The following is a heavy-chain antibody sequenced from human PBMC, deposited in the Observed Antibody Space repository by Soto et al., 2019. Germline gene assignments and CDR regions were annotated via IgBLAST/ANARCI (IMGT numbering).Heavy chain of an antibody. J-gene: IGHJ4*02. Sequence: PGGSLRLSCAASGFTFSSYEMNWVRQAPGKGLEWVSYISDSGSTLYYADSVKGRFTISRDNAKNSLYLQMNSLRVEHRDNYYCGGYTFYPDKDYTDYWGRETLVTVS. CDR3: GGYTFYPDKDYTDY. CDR2: ISDSGSTL. V-gene: IGHV3-48*03. D-gene: IGHD3-16*01. CDR1: GFTFSSYE.